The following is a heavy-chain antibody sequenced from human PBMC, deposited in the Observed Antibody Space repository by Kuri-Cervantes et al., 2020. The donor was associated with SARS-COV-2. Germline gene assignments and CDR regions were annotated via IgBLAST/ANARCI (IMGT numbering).Heavy chain of an antibody. J-gene: IGHJ4*02. CDR3: AKAFDPYNSLSGDYFDY. Sequence: GGSLRLSCAASGFTFSRYDIHWVRQAPGKGLEYVSAISSDGGYTFYADSLKGRFTISRDNSKNTLYLQMSSLRPEDTAVYYCAKAFDPYNSLSGDYFDYWGQGTLVTVSS. V-gene: IGHV3-64*02. CDR2: ISSDGGYT. D-gene: IGHD5-24*01. CDR1: GFTFSRYD.